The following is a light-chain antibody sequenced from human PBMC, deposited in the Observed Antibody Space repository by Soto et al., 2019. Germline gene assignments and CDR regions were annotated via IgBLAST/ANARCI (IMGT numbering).Light chain of an antibody. CDR3: QTYDTGVSGSI. CDR1: SSNIGAGYD. CDR2: GNI. J-gene: IGLJ2*01. V-gene: IGLV1-40*01. Sequence: QPVLTQPPSVSGAPGQRVAISCAGTSSNIGAGYDVHWYQHLPGTAPKLLIFGNINRPAGVPDRFSGSKSGTSASLAITGLQAADEGYYYCQTYDTGVSGSIFGGGTKLTFL.